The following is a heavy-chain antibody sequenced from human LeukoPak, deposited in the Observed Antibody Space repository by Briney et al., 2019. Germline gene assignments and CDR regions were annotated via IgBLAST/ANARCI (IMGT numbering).Heavy chain of an antibody. CDR1: GFTFSSYA. CDR2: ISGGGDYI. J-gene: IGHJ4*02. Sequence: GGSLRLSCAASGFTFSSYAMTWVRQAPGKGLEWVSAISGGGDYIYYGDSVKGRFTSSRDNSESTLYLQMNNLRAEDTAVYYCAKNRGTGMAFYDHWGQGTQVTVSS. D-gene: IGHD5-18*01. CDR3: AKNRGTGMAFYDH. V-gene: IGHV3-23*01.